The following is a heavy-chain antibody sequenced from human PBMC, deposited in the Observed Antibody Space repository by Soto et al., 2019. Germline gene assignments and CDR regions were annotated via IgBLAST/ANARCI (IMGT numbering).Heavy chain of an antibody. CDR1: GFTFSSYW. D-gene: IGHD6-19*01. J-gene: IGHJ6*03. V-gene: IGHV3-74*01. CDR2: INSDGSST. CDR3: ARVISGWLGYYYYYMDV. Sequence: PGGSLRLSCAASGFTFSSYWMHWVRQAPGKGLVWVSRINSDGSSTSYADSVKGRFTISRDNAKNTLYLQMNSLRAEDTAVYYCARVISGWLGYYYYYMDVWGKGTTVTVSS.